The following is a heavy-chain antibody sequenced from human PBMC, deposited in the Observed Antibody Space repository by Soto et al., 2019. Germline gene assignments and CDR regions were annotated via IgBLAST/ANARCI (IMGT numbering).Heavy chain of an antibody. J-gene: IGHJ4*02. CDR2: VSAFNGYT. CDR3: ARDSRIQPPFFDF. V-gene: IGHV1-18*01. CDR1: GFIFTGYG. D-gene: IGHD1-1*01. Sequence: QVQVVQSGAEVKNPGASVRVSCKASGFIFTGYGFSWVRQAPGQGLEWVGWVSAFNGYTSYAQRFQGRVTMTTDTSTTTAYMDLGSLGSDDTAVYYCARDSRIQPPFFDFWGQGTLVTVSS.